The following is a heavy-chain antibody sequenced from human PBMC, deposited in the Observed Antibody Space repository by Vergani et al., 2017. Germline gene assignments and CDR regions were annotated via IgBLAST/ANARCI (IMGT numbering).Heavy chain of an antibody. CDR3: AILPVGGPRYYFDY. CDR2: IYYSGST. Sequence: QVQLQQWGAGLLKPSETLSLTCAVYGGSFSGYYWSWIRQPPGKGLEWIGYIYYSGSTYYNPSLKSRVTISVDTSKNQFSLKLSSVTAADTAVYYCAILPVGGPRYYFDYWGQGTLVTVSS. CDR1: GGSFSGYY. V-gene: IGHV4-34*01. J-gene: IGHJ4*02. D-gene: IGHD2-15*01.